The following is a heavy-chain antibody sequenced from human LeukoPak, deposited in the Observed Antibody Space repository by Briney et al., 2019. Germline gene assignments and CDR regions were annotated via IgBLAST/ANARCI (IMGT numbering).Heavy chain of an antibody. CDR2: IYYSGST. J-gene: IGHJ4*02. D-gene: IGHD3-3*01. CDR3: ASRYYDFWSGYSYFDY. V-gene: IGHV4-59*01. CDR1: GGSISSYY. Sequence: SETLSLTCTVSGGSISSYYWSWIRQPPGKGLEWIGYIYYSGSTNYNPSLKSRVTISVDTSKNQFSLKLSSVTAADTAVFYCASRYYDFWSGYSYFDYWGQGTLVTVSS.